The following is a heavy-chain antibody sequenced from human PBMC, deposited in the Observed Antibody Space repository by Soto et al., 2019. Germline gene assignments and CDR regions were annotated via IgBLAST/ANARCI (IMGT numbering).Heavy chain of an antibody. CDR3: VKGSRGEYYCYCNGLDV. CDR2: ISDNGGST. V-gene: IGHV3-64D*06. J-gene: IGHJ6*02. Sequence: AGGSLRLSCAGSGFTFNNFAMHWVRQAPGTGLEYVSAISDNGGSTFHADSVKGRFTISRDNSKGTLFLQMSSRRVEDTAVYYCVKGSRGEYYCYCNGLDVWGQGTKVTVSS. D-gene: IGHD2-21*01. CDR1: GFTFNNFA.